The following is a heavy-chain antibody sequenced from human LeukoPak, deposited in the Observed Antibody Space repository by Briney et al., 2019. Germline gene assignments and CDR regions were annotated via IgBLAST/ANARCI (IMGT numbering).Heavy chain of an antibody. Sequence: ASVKVSCKASGYTFTGYYMHWVRQAPGQGLEWMGWINPNSGGTNYAQKFQDRVTMTRDTSISTAYMELSRLRSDDTAVYYCARDEGSSWLIDYWGQGTLVTVSS. CDR1: GYTFTGYY. V-gene: IGHV1-2*02. CDR3: ARDEGSSWLIDY. D-gene: IGHD6-13*01. CDR2: INPNSGGT. J-gene: IGHJ4*02.